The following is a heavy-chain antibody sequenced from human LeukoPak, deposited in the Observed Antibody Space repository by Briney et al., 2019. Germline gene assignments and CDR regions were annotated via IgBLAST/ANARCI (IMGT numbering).Heavy chain of an antibody. CDR3: AKAFYSGSYSDFDY. D-gene: IGHD1-26*01. J-gene: IGHJ4*02. V-gene: IGHV3-23*01. CDR1: GFTFSSYS. Sequence: GGSLRLSCAASGFTFSSYSMNWVRQAPGKGLEWVSAISGSGGSTYYADSVKGRFTISRDNSKNTLYLQMNSLRAEDTAVYYCAKAFYSGSYSDFDYWGQGTLVTVSS. CDR2: ISGSGGST.